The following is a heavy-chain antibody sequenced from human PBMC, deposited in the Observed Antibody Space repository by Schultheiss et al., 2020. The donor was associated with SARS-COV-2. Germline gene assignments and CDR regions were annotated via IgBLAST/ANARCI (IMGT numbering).Heavy chain of an antibody. CDR3: ARERRMTTVVTSWYFDL. CDR2: INHSGST. D-gene: IGHD4-23*01. CDR1: DGSFSDYY. Sequence: SETLSLTCAVYDGSFSDYYWNWVRQPPGKGLEWIGEINHSGSTNYNPSLKSRVTISVDTSKNQFSLKLSSVTAADTAVYYCARERRMTTVVTSWYFDLWGRGTLVTVSS. V-gene: IGHV4-34*01. J-gene: IGHJ2*01.